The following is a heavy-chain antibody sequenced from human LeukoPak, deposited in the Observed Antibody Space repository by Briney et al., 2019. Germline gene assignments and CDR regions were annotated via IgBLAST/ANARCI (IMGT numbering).Heavy chain of an antibody. J-gene: IGHJ4*02. V-gene: IGHV4-39*01. D-gene: IGHD6-13*01. CDR2: ISYSGTT. CDR1: GGSISSGSYY. Sequence: SETLPLTCTVSGGSISSGSYYWGWVRQPPGKGLEWIGSISYSGTTYYILSLKSRVTLSVDTSKNQFSLKLSSVTAADTALYYCARHLRGGSIWFDYWGQGTLVTVSS. CDR3: ARHLRGGSIWFDY.